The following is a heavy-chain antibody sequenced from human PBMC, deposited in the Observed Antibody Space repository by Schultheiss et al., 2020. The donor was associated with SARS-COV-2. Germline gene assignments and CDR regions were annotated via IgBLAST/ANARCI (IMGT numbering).Heavy chain of an antibody. D-gene: IGHD2-2*01. J-gene: IGHJ4*02. V-gene: IGHV4-39*07. Sequence: SETLSLTCTVSGGSISSSSYYWGWIRQPPGKGLEWIGSIYYSGSTYYNPSLKSRVTISVDTSKNQFSLKLSSVTAADTAVYYCARETSRSQFDYWGQGTLVTVSS. CDR1: GGSISSSSYY. CDR3: ARETSRSQFDY. CDR2: IYYSGST.